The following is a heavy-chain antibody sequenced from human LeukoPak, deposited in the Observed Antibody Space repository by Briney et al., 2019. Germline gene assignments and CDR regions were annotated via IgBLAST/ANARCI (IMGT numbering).Heavy chain of an antibody. CDR3: AKLLVDLSPGGNYVFDL. Sequence: PGGSLRLSCAASGFTFSEYAMNWVRQAPVKGLEWLSGVTARGTVRYYADSVRGRFFASRDNSKSTLYLQMGSLRAEDTAFYYCAKLLVDLSPGGNYVFDLWGPGTLVTVSS. V-gene: IGHV3-23*01. CDR2: VTARGTVR. J-gene: IGHJ4*02. D-gene: IGHD4-23*01. CDR1: GFTFSEYA.